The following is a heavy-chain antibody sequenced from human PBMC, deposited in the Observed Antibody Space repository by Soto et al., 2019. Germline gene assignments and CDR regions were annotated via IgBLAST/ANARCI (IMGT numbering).Heavy chain of an antibody. CDR1: GFTFSSYA. V-gene: IGHV3-23*01. CDR3: VKYTVTEDLGES. Sequence: EVQLLESGGDVVRPGGSLRLSCAASGFTFSSYAMGWVRQAPGKGLEWVAGVSRAGTYTFYADSVRCRFSFSRDNSRDTVDLYMNALRGDDTAVYFCVKYTVTEDLGESWGQGTLVSVSS. J-gene: IGHJ5*02. D-gene: IGHD3-16*01. CDR2: VSRAGTYT.